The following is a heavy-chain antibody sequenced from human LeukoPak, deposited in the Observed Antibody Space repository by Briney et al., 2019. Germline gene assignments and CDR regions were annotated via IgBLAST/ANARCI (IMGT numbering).Heavy chain of an antibody. CDR1: GGSISSYY. J-gene: IGHJ4*02. CDR2: IFYSGST. D-gene: IGHD6-19*01. V-gene: IGHV4-59*01. Sequence: SETLSLTCTVSGGSISSYYWSWIRQPPGKGLEWIGYIFYSGSTNYNPSLKSRVTISVDTSKSQFSLNLSSVTAADTAVYYCAREKSSGWYWGDFDYWGQGTLVTVSS. CDR3: AREKSSGWYWGDFDY.